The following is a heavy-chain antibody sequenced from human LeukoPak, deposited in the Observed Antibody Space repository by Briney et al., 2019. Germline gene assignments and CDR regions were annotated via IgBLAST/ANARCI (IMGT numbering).Heavy chain of an antibody. CDR2: IIPILGIA. CDR1: GGTFSSYA. J-gene: IGHJ5*02. V-gene: IGHV1-69*04. CDR3: ARAFMVRGVIGWFDP. D-gene: IGHD3-10*01. Sequence: SVKVSCKASGGTFSSYAISWVRQAPGQGLEWMGRIIPILGIANYAQKFQGRVTITADESTSTAYMELSSLRSEDTAVYYCARAFMVRGVIGWFDPWGQGTLVTVSS.